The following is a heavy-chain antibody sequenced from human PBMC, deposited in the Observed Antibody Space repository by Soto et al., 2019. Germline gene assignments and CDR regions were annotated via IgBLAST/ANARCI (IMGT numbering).Heavy chain of an antibody. D-gene: IGHD1-26*01. CDR3: VRVGSGSYSWRDP. V-gene: IGHV3-74*01. CDR1: GFILSSYW. Sequence: EVQLEESGGDLVQPGGSLRLSCTASGFILSSYWMHWFRQAPGKGLVWVSRINTDGGTTTYAESVKGRFTISRDNARNTLYLQMNSLRPEDTALYYCVRVGSGSYSWRDPWGQGTLVTVSS. CDR2: INTDGGTT. J-gene: IGHJ5*02.